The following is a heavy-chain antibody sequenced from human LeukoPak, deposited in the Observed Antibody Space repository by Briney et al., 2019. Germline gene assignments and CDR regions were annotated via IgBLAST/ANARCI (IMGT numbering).Heavy chain of an antibody. CDR1: GGSSSGYY. CDR2: INHSGST. J-gene: IGHJ4*02. CDR3: ARGVWFGEF. V-gene: IGHV4-34*01. Sequence: PSETLSLTCAVYGGSSSGYYWSWIRQPPGKGLEWIGEINHSGSTNYNPSLKSRVTISVDTSKNQFSLKLSSVTAADTAVYYCARGVWFGEFWGQGTLVTVSS. D-gene: IGHD3-10*01.